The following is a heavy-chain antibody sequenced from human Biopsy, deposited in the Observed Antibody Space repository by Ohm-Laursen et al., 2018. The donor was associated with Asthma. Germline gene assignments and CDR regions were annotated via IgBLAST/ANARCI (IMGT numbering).Heavy chain of an antibody. CDR1: GFTFSSYG. CDR2: ISGSGGST. D-gene: IGHD3-16*02. Sequence: SLRLSCAAFGFTFSSYGMHWVRQAPGKGLEWVSAISGSGGSTYYADSVKGRFTISRDNSKNTLYLQMNSLRAEDTAVYYCARDLHPTNHLGELSEGFDYWGQGTLVTVSS. V-gene: IGHV3-23*01. J-gene: IGHJ4*02. CDR3: ARDLHPTNHLGELSEGFDY.